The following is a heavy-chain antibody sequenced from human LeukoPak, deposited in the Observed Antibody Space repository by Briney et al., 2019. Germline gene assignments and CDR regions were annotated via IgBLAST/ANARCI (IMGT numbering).Heavy chain of an antibody. Sequence: PGGSLRLSCAASGFTFSDYYMSWIRQAPGKGLEWVSYISSSGSTIYYADSVKGRFTISRDNAKNSLYLQMNSLRAEDTAVYYCARDPRGYDSRGYPYYFDYWGQGTLVTVSS. CDR1: GFTFSDYY. D-gene: IGHD3-22*01. CDR2: ISSSGSTI. CDR3: ARDPRGYDSRGYPYYFDY. V-gene: IGHV3-11*01. J-gene: IGHJ4*02.